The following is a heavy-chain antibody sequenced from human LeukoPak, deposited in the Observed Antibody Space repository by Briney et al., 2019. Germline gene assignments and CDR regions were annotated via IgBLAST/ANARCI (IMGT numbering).Heavy chain of an antibody. CDR3: ARETTISPYYFDY. V-gene: IGHV1-8*01. CDR2: MSPNSGNT. D-gene: IGHD3-9*01. CDR1: GYTFTSYD. J-gene: IGHJ4*02. Sequence: ASVKVSCKASGYTFTSYDITWVRQAPGQGLEWMGWMSPNSGNTGYAQKFQGRVTMTRNTSITTAYMELSSLTSEDTAVYYCARETTISPYYFDYWGLGSKVTVSP.